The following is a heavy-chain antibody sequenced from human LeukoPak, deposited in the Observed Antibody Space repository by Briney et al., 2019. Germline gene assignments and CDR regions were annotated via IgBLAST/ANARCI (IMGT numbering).Heavy chain of an antibody. CDR1: GGSISSYY. CDR2: IYYSGST. Sequence: PSETLSLTCTVSGGSISSYYWSWIRQPPGKGLEWIGYIYYSGSTNYNPSLKSRVTISVDTSKNQFSLKLSSVTAADTAVYYCARGDDCGGDCYSNWGQGTLVTVSS. V-gene: IGHV4-59*01. CDR3: ARGDDCGGDCYSN. J-gene: IGHJ4*02. D-gene: IGHD2-21*02.